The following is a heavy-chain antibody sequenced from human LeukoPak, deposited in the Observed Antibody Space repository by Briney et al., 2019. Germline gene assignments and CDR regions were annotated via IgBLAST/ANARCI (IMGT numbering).Heavy chain of an antibody. D-gene: IGHD3-10*01. CDR2: ISLDGSTE. V-gene: IGHV3-30-3*01. CDR3: MRDYMGWFDP. J-gene: IGHJ5*02. Sequence: PGGSLRLSCVASGFSLSNFQMYWVRQAPGKGLEWVAIISLDGSTEFYADSVKGRVTISRDTASNTMHLEMNSLRTEDTAVYYCMRDYMGWFDPWGQGTLVTVPS. CDR1: GFSLSNFQ.